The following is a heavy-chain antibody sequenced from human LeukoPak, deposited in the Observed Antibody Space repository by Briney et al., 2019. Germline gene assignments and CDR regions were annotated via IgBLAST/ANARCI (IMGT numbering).Heavy chain of an antibody. CDR3: ARDYYDSSGYYSLDY. Sequence: EGSLRLSCAASGFTFRSCEMNWVRQAPGKGLEWLSYISGSGSSVYYADSVKGRLTVSRDNAKNSLYLEMNSLRAEDTAVYFCARDYYDSSGYYSLDYWGQGTLVTVSS. CDR2: ISGSGSSV. CDR1: GFTFRSCE. D-gene: IGHD3-22*01. V-gene: IGHV3-48*03. J-gene: IGHJ4*02.